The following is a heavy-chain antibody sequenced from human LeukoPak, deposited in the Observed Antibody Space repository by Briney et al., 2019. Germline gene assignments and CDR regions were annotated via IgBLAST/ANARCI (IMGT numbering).Heavy chain of an antibody. CDR1: GGSISSYY. Sequence: PSETLSLTCTVSGGSISSYYWSWIRQPPGKGLEWLGYIYYSGSTNYNPSLKSRVTISVDTSKNQFSLKLSSVTAADTAVYYCARGSAIAVAGTHNWFDPWGQGTLVTVSS. J-gene: IGHJ5*02. D-gene: IGHD6-19*01. V-gene: IGHV4-59*01. CDR2: IYYSGST. CDR3: ARGSAIAVAGTHNWFDP.